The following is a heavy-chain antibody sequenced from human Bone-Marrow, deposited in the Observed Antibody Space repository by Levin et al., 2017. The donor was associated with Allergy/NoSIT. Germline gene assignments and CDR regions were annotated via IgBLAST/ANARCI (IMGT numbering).Heavy chain of an antibody. Sequence: PGESLKISCAASGFTFSRFWMTWVRQAPGKGLEWVANIKQDGSDEYYLDSVKGRFTISRDNAKNSLYLQMSSLRAEDTAVHYCARGRAGSPAPGWKLTVIVPDPPVKYYYMDVWGKGTTVTVSS. V-gene: IGHV3-7*04. CDR2: IKQDGSDE. CDR3: ARGRAGSPAPGWKLTVIVPDPPVKYYYMDV. J-gene: IGHJ6*03. D-gene: IGHD2/OR15-2a*01. CDR1: GFTFSRFW.